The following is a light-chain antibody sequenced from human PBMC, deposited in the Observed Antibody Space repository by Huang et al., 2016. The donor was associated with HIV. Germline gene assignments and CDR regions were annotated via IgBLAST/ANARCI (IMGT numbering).Light chain of an antibody. CDR1: QDISNY. V-gene: IGKV1-33*01. CDR2: DAS. Sequence: DIQMTQSPSSLSASVGDRVTITCQASQDISNYLNWYQQKPGKPPRLLIYDASKLETGVPSRFSGSGSGTDFTFTISSLQPDDFATYYCQQYDNLPGTFGQGTRLDMK. CDR3: QQYDNLPGT. J-gene: IGKJ5*01.